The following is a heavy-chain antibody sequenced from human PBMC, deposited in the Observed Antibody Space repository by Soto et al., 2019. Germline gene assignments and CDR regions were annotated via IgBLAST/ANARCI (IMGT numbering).Heavy chain of an antibody. D-gene: IGHD1-26*01. CDR3: ASLGKVGASSNIYGMDV. J-gene: IGHJ6*02. CDR1: GFTFSSYA. CDR2: ISYDGSKK. V-gene: IGHV3-30*09. Sequence: VQLVESGGGVVQPGRSLRLSCAASGFTFSSYAMHWVRQAPGKGLEWVAAISYDGSKKYYADSVKGRFAISRDNSKNTLYLQMNSLRAEDTAVYYCASLGKVGASSNIYGMDVWGHGTTVTVSS.